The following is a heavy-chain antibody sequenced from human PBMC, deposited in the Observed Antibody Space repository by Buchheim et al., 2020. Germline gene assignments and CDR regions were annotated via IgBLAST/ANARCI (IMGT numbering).Heavy chain of an antibody. CDR3: ARDPLLNGGTLDY. J-gene: IGHJ4*02. D-gene: IGHD1-1*01. Sequence: EVQLVESGGGLVQPGGSLRLSCAASGFTFSDLWMHWVPQTPGKGLMWVSRINSDGSSTIYGESVKGRFTVSRDNAKNTLYLQMNSLRAEDTGVYYCARDPLLNGGTLDYWGQGT. CDR2: INSDGSST. V-gene: IGHV3-74*01. CDR1: GFTFSDLW.